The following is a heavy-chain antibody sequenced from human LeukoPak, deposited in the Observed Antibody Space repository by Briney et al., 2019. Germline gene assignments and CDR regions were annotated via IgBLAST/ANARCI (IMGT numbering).Heavy chain of an antibody. CDR3: AKDRVSPGFNWFDP. J-gene: IGHJ5*02. CDR1: GFTFRSYA. CDR2: INGRGDNT. Sequence: GTSLRLSCAASGFTFRSYAMHWVRQAPGKGLEWVSAINGRGDNTYYADFVKGRFTISRDNSKSTVYLQMSSLRTEDTAVYYCAKDRVSPGFNWFDPWGQGTLVTVSS. V-gene: IGHV3-23*01. D-gene: IGHD2/OR15-2a*01.